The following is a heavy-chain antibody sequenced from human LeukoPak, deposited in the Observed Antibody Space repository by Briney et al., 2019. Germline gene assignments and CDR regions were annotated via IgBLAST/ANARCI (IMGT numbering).Heavy chain of an antibody. J-gene: IGHJ3*01. V-gene: IGHV3-74*01. CDR1: GLTFSSYW. D-gene: IGHD3-22*01. CDR3: ARGNTYYYDTSGYAGAFDL. CDR2: INTNGSST. Sequence: GGSLRLSCAASGLTFSSYWMHWVRQAPGKGLVWVSRINTNGSSTSYADSVKGRFTLSSDTSKTTMFLQMISLRPEDTAVYYCARGNTYYYDTSGYAGAFDLWGHGTMVTVSS.